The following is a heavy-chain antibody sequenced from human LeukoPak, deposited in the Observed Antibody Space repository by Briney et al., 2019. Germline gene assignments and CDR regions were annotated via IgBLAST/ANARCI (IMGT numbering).Heavy chain of an antibody. CDR2: ISIGTSFI. J-gene: IGHJ6*03. V-gene: IGHV3-21*01. Sequence: GGSLRLSCAASGFTFSSYNMNWVRQAPGKGLEWVAYISIGTSFIYYADSVKGRFTISRDNAKNSLYLQMNSLRAEDTAVYYCARALAAAEPYYYYYYMDVWGKGTTVTVSS. CDR1: GFTFSSYN. CDR3: ARALAAAEPYYYYYYMDV. D-gene: IGHD6-13*01.